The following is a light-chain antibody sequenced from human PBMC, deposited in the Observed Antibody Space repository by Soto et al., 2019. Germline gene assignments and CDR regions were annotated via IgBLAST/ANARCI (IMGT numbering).Light chain of an antibody. J-gene: IGKJ1*01. Sequence: DIQMTQSPSTLPASVGDRVTVTCRASQSIRSWLAWYQEKPGKAPKLLIYKASLLETGVPSRFSGSASGTEFTPTISSPQTDDFGTYYCQQYNSHPWTFGQGTKVEMK. V-gene: IGKV1-5*03. CDR1: QSIRSW. CDR2: KAS. CDR3: QQYNSHPWT.